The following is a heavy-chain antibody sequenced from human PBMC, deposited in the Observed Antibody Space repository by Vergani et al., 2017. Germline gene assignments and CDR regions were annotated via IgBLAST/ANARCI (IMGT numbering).Heavy chain of an antibody. D-gene: IGHD3-3*01. Sequence: EVQLLESGGGSAQPGESLRLSCVASGFTFTAHGLNWVRQAPGKGLEWVSGISGQNFRTHYADSVKGRFTISRDDSKNTVYLQMNSLRVEDTAVYYCAKNKGVSLEWVYDACDIWGQGTMVTVSS. CDR2: ISGQNFRT. J-gene: IGHJ3*02. V-gene: IGHV3-23*01. CDR1: GFTFTAHG. CDR3: AKNKGVSLEWVYDACDI.